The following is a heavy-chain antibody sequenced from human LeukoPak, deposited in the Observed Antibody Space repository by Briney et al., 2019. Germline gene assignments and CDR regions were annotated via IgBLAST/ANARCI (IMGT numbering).Heavy chain of an antibody. CDR2: IYYSGST. J-gene: IGHJ5*02. Sequence: SETLSLTCTVSGGSISSGDYYWSWIRQPPGKGLEWIGYIYYSGSTYYNPSPKSRVTISVDTSKNQFSLKLSPVTAADTAVYYCARVPLYCSSTSCSTGRWFDPWGQGTLVTVSS. CDR1: GGSISSGDYY. CDR3: ARVPLYCSSTSCSTGRWFDP. D-gene: IGHD2-2*01. V-gene: IGHV4-30-4*08.